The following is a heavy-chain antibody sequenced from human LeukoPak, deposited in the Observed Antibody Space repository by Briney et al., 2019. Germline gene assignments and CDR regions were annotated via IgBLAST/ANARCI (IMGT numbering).Heavy chain of an antibody. V-gene: IGHV3-49*03. CDR3: TRVLRYFDWSYYFDY. CDR2: IRSKAYGGTT. CDR1: GFTFGDYA. J-gene: IGHJ4*02. D-gene: IGHD3-9*01. Sequence: PGGSLRLSXAASGFTFGDYAMSWFRQAPGKGLEWVGFIRSKAYGGTTEYAASVKGRFTISRDDSKSIAYLQMNSLKTEDTAVYYCTRVLRYFDWSYYFDYWGQGTLVTVSS.